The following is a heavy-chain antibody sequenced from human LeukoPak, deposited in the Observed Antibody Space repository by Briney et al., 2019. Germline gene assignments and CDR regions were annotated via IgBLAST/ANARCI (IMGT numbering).Heavy chain of an antibody. CDR3: ARGGSYYGSGSYYIYGNWFDP. V-gene: IGHV3-30-3*01. J-gene: IGHJ5*02. Sequence: GGSLRLSCAASGFTFSSYAMHWVRQAPGKGLEWVAVISYDGSNKYYADCVKGRFTISRDNSKNTLYLQMNSLRAEDTAVYYCARGGSYYGSGSYYIYGNWFDPWGQGTLVTVSS. D-gene: IGHD3-10*01. CDR2: ISYDGSNK. CDR1: GFTFSSYA.